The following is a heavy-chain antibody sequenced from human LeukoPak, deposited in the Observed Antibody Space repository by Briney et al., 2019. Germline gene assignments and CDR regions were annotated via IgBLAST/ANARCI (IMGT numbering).Heavy chain of an antibody. CDR2: FDPEDGET. Sequence: GASVKVSCKVSGYTLTELSMHWVRQAPGKGLEWMGGFDPEDGETIYAQKFQGRVTMTEDTSTDTAYMELSSLRSEDTAVYSCATAYGSRVTGYHLSSSFDYWGQGTLVTVSS. CDR1: GYTLTELS. J-gene: IGHJ4*02. D-gene: IGHD3-9*01. CDR3: ATAYGSRVTGYHLSSSFDY. V-gene: IGHV1-24*01.